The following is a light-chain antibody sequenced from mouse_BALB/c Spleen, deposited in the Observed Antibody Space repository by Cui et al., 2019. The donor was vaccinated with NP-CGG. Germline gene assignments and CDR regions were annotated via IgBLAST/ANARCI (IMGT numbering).Light chain of an antibody. CDR2: GTN. CDR1: TGAVTTSNY. CDR3: ALWYSNHWV. Sequence: VLTQEPAPTTSPGETVTLTCRSSTGAVTTSNYANWVQEKPDHLFTGLIGGTNNRAPGVPARFSGSLIGDKAALTITGAQTEDEAIYFCALWYSNHWVFGGGTKLTVL. J-gene: IGLJ1*01. V-gene: IGLV1*01.